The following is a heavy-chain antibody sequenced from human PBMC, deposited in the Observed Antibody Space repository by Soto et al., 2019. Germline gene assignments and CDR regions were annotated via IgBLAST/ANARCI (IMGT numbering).Heavy chain of an antibody. V-gene: IGHV5-51*01. J-gene: IGHJ6*02. CDR1: GYSFTSYW. Sequence: GESLKISCKGSGYSFTSYWIGWVRQMPGKGLEWMGIIYPGDSDTRYSPSFQGQVTISADKSISTAYLQWSSLKASDTAMYYCARVLVPAALGSYYHYYGMDVWGQGTTVTVSS. D-gene: IGHD2-2*01. CDR2: IYPGDSDT. CDR3: ARVLVPAALGSYYHYYGMDV.